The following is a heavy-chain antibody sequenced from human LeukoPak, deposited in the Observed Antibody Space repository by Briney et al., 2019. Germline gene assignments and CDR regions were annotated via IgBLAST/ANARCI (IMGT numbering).Heavy chain of an antibody. V-gene: IGHV4-34*01. CDR1: GGSFSAYY. J-gene: IGHJ4*02. Sequence: KPSETLSLTCAVYGGSFSAYYWSWIRQPPGKGLEWIGEINHSGNTNYNPSLKSRVTISVDTSKNQFSLRLSSVTAADTAVYYCARDIPTGRFDYWGQGSLVTVSS. CDR3: ARDIPTGRFDY. CDR2: INHSGNT. D-gene: IGHD2-2*02.